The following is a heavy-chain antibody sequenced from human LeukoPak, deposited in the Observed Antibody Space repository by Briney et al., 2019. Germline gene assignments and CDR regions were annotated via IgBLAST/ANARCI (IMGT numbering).Heavy chain of an antibody. D-gene: IGHD6-13*01. CDR2: ISDSGGSA. CDR1: GFTFSTYG. Sequence: PGGSLRLSCAASGFTFSTYGMTWVRQAPGKGLEWVSTISDSGGSAYYADSVKGRFTISRDNSKNTLYLQINSLRAEDTAVYYCAKKVAPTGTPYFDYWGQGTLVTVSS. CDR3: AKKVAPTGTPYFDY. J-gene: IGHJ4*02. V-gene: IGHV3-23*01.